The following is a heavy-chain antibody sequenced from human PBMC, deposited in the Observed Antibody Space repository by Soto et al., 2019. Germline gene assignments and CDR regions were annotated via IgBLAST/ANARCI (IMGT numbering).Heavy chain of an antibody. D-gene: IGHD3-10*01. Sequence: ASVKVSCKASGYTFTICGITWVRQAPGQGLEWMGWISAYNGSTSYTQKFQGRVTITADKSTSTAYMELSSLRSEDTAVYYCAREEWFGEYTSPSGDYYGMDVWGQGTTVTVSS. J-gene: IGHJ6*01. CDR2: ISAYNGST. CDR3: AREEWFGEYTSPSGDYYGMDV. V-gene: IGHV1-18*01. CDR1: GYTFTICG.